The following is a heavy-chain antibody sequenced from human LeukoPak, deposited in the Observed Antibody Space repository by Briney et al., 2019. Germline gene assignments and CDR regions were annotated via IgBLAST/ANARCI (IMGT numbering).Heavy chain of an antibody. J-gene: IGHJ4*02. V-gene: IGHV1-3*01. CDR1: GYTFTSYA. Sequence: ASVKVSCKASGYTFTSYAMHWVRQAPGQRLEWMGWINAGNGNTKYSQKFQGRVTITRDTSASTAYMELSSLGSEDTAVYYCARAGPYYYGSGSLGYWGQGTLVTVSS. D-gene: IGHD3-10*01. CDR3: ARAGPYYYGSGSLGY. CDR2: INAGNGNT.